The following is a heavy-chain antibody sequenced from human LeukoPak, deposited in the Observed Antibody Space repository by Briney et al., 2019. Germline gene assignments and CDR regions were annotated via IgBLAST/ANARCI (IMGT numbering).Heavy chain of an antibody. V-gene: IGHV4-39*01. CDR1: GYSIGSSSYY. D-gene: IGHD3-3*01. CDR2: IYYSGST. CDR3: ARRDFWSGYYFDP. J-gene: IGHJ5*02. Sequence: PSETLSLTCAVPGYSIGSSSYYWGWIRQPPGKGLEWIGSIYYSGSTYYNPSLKSRVTISVDTSKNQFSLRLSSVTAADTAVYYCARRDFWSGYYFDPWGQGTLVTVSS.